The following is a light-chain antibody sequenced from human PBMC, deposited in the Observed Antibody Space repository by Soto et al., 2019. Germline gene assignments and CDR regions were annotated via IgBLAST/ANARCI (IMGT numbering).Light chain of an antibody. Sequence: EIVMTQSPATLSVSPGEGATLSCRASQSVSSYLAWYQQKPGQAPRLLMYDTSYRATGIPARFSGSGSGTDFTLTISSLEPEDFAIYYCQQRSNWITFGQGTRLE. V-gene: IGKV3-11*01. CDR1: QSVSSY. J-gene: IGKJ5*01. CDR2: DTS. CDR3: QQRSNWIT.